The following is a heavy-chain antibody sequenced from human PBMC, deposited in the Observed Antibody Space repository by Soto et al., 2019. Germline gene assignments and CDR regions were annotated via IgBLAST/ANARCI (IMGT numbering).Heavy chain of an antibody. CDR3: ARPKGTYSSGYYYFDF. CDR2: IIPLFGTA. V-gene: IGHV1-69*01. D-gene: IGHD6-19*01. J-gene: IGHJ4*02. Sequence: QVQLEQSGGEVKQPGSSVRVSCKTSGGTFSTYAINWVRQAPGQGLEWMGAIIPLFGTADYSQKFPGRVTITADESTRTAYMELSSLRFDDTAVYFWARPKGTYSSGYYYFDFWGQGALVTVSS. CDR1: GGTFSTYA.